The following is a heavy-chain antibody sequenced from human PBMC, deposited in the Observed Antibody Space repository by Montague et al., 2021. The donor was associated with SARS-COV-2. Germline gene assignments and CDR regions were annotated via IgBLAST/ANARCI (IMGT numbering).Heavy chain of an antibody. D-gene: IGHD3-22*01. CDR2: IYTSGSS. CDR1: GGSISSGSYY. J-gene: IGHJ3*02. V-gene: IGHV4-61*02. Sequence: TLSLTCTVSGGSISSGSYYWSWIRQPDGKGLEWIGSIYTSGSSNHNASLKSSVSISVDTSKNQFSLKLSSVTAADTYVYYCARVPPYDYDSSGYYSGACASLSQGTIITVAP. CDR3: ARVPPYDYDSSGYYSGACAS.